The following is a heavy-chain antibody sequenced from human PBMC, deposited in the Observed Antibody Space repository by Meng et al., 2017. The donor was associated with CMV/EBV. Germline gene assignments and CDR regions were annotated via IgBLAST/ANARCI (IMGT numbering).Heavy chain of an antibody. J-gene: IGHJ4*02. D-gene: IGHD3-10*01. Sequence: LLFQTGGAGLLNASTPLAAACSGHGESYSGYFGCLIRQTPGTGLECSGEINHSGSTNYNPSRKSLVTLSVDTSKNQFSLKLGSVTAEDTAVYYCARESIVRGEDWGQGTLVTVSS. CDR3: ARESIVRGED. V-gene: IGHV4-34*01. CDR1: GESYSGYF. CDR2: INHSGST.